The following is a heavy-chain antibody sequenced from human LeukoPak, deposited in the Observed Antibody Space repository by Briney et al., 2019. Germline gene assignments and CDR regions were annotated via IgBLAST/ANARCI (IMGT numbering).Heavy chain of an antibody. CDR1: GGSISSSSYY. J-gene: IGHJ4*02. CDR3: ARAPVGNGPDY. D-gene: IGHD7-27*01. CDR2: IYYSGST. V-gene: IGHV4-39*01. Sequence: PSETLSLTCTVSGGSISSSSYYWGWIRQPPGKGLEWIGSIYYSGSTYYNPSLKCRVTISVDTSKNQFSLKLSSVTAADTAVYYCARAPVGNGPDYWGQGTLVTVSS.